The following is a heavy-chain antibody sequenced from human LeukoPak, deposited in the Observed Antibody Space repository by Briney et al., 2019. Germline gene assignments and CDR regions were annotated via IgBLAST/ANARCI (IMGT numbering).Heavy chain of an antibody. J-gene: IGHJ5*02. CDR1: RYTFTSYD. CDR3: AKDSDYVWGNWFDP. V-gene: IGHV1-8*01. CDR2: MNPNSGNT. Sequence: ASVKVSCKASRYTFTSYDINWVRQATGQGLEWMGWMNPNSGNTGYAQKFQGRVTMTRNTSISTAYMELSSLRSEDTAVYYCAKDSDYVWGNWFDPWGQGTLVTVSS. D-gene: IGHD3-16*01.